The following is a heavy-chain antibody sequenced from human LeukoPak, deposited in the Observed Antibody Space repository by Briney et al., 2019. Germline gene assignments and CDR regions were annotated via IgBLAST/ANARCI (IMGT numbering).Heavy chain of an antibody. CDR1: GFTVSSNY. Sequence: GGSLRLSCAASGFTVSSNYMNWVRQAPGKGLEWVSVIYSGGSTYYADSVKGRFTISRDNLKNTLYLQMNSLRAEDTAVYYCAREGGILDAFDIWGQGTIVTVFS. D-gene: IGHD3-16*01. V-gene: IGHV3-53*01. CDR3: AREGGILDAFDI. J-gene: IGHJ3*02. CDR2: IYSGGST.